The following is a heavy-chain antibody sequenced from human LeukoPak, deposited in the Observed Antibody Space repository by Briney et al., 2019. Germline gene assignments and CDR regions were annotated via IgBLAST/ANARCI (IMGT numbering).Heavy chain of an antibody. Sequence: SETLSLTCTVSGGSINGHYWNWIRQSPGEGLEWIGYISYSWSTKYNPSLKSRVTISVDTAKNQFSLKLSSVTAADTAVYYCARETTTLDSSGYPRSGWFDPWGQGTLVTVSS. D-gene: IGHD3-22*01. CDR3: ARETTTLDSSGYPRSGWFDP. V-gene: IGHV4-59*11. J-gene: IGHJ5*02. CDR2: ISYSWST. CDR1: GGSINGHY.